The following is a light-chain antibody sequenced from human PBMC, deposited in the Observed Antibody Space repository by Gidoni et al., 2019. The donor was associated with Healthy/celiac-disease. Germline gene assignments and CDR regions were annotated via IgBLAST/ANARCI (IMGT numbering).Light chain of an antibody. CDR3: QQYYSYPYT. Sequence: AIRMTQSPSSFSASTGDRVTITFRASQGISSYLAWYQQKPGKAPKLLIYAASTLQSGVPSRLSGSGSGTDFTLTISCLQSEDFATYYCQQYYSYPYTFGQGTKLEIK. CDR2: AAS. CDR1: QGISSY. V-gene: IGKV1-8*01. J-gene: IGKJ2*01.